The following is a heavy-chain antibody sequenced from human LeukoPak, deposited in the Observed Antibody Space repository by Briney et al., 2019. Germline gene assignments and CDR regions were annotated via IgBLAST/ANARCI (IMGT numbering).Heavy chain of an antibody. J-gene: IGHJ4*02. CDR3: ARGAAAGHLLGY. V-gene: IGHV1-46*01. CDR2: INPSGGST. Sequence: ASVKVSCKASGYTFTSYGISWVRQAPGQGLEWMGIINPSGGSTSYAQKFQGRVTMTRDMSTSTVYMELSSLRSEDTAVYYCARGAAAGHLLGYWGQGTLVTVSS. CDR1: GYTFTSYG. D-gene: IGHD6-13*01.